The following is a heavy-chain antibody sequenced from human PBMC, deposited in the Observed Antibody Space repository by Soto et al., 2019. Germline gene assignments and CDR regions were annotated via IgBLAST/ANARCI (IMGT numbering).Heavy chain of an antibody. J-gene: IGHJ5*02. CDR2: IYYSGST. CDR1: GGSICSYY. Sequence: PSESLSLTCTVSGGSICSYYWSWIRQPPGKGLEWIGYIYYSGSTNYTPSIKSRVTISVDTSKNQFSLKLSSVTAADTALYYCAGRYSSSWSYNNWFDPWGQGTLVTVSS. D-gene: IGHD6-13*01. CDR3: AGRYSSSWSYNNWFDP. V-gene: IGHV4-59*01.